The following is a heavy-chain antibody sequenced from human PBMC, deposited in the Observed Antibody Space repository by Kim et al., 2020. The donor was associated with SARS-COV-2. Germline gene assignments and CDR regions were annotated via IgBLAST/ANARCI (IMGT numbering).Heavy chain of an antibody. J-gene: IGHJ3*02. D-gene: IGHD3-3*01. CDR2: IWYDGSNK. Sequence: GGSLRLSCAASGFTFSSYGMHWVRQAPGKGLEWVAVIWYDGSNKYYADSVKGRFTISRDNSKNTLYLQMISLRAEDTAVYYCAREFFDFWSGPGAFDIWGQGTMVTVSS. CDR3: AREFFDFWSGPGAFDI. V-gene: IGHV3-33*01. CDR1: GFTFSSYG.